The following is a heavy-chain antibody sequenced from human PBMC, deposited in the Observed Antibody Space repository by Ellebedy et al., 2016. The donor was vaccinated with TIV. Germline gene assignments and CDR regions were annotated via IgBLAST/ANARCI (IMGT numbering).Heavy chain of an antibody. D-gene: IGHD4-11*01. CDR3: ARSDSNLYYYYMDV. CDR1: GGSISSSSYY. Sequence: GSLRLXCTVSGGSISSSSYYWGWIRQPPGKGLEWIGSIYYSGSTYYNPSLKSRVTISVDTSKNQFSLKLSSVTAADTAVYYCARSDSNLYYYYMDVWGKGTTVTVSS. CDR2: IYYSGST. V-gene: IGHV4-39*01. J-gene: IGHJ6*03.